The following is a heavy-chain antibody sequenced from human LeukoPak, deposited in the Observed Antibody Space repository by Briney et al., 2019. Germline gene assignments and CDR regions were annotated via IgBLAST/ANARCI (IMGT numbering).Heavy chain of an antibody. V-gene: IGHV3-21*01. CDR3: AREGRSSWSTYYFDY. CDR2: ISSSSSYI. CDR1: GFTFSDYS. Sequence: GGSLRLSCAASGFTFSDYSMNWVRQAPGKGLEWVSSISSSSSYIYYADSVKGRFTISRDNAKNSLYLQMNSLRAEDTAVYYCAREGRSSWSTYYFDYWGQGTLVTVSS. D-gene: IGHD6-13*01. J-gene: IGHJ4*02.